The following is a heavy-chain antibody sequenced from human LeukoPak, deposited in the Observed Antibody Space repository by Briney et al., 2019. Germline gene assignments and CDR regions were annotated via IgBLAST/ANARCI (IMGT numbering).Heavy chain of an antibody. J-gene: IGHJ4*02. CDR3: ARQSGYDQGGLGY. CDR2: IYYSGST. CDR1: GGSISSGDYY. D-gene: IGHD5-12*01. Sequence: SQTLSLTCTVSGGSISSGDYYWSWIRQPPGKGLEWIGYIYYSGSTYYNPSLKSRVTISVDTSKNQFSLKLSSVTAADTAVYYCARQSGYDQGGLGYWGQGTLVTVSS. V-gene: IGHV4-30-4*01.